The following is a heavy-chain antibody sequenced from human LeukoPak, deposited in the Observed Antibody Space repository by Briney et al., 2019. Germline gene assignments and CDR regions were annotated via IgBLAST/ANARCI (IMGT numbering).Heavy chain of an antibody. Sequence: GGSLRLSCAASGFTFRSYSMNWVRQAPGKGLEWVSSINSDSNYIYYADSVQGRFTISRDNAKNSPYLQMNSLRAEDTAVYYCAVAYYYGSGDAFDIWGQGTKVTSLQ. J-gene: IGHJ3*02. CDR1: GFTFRSYS. D-gene: IGHD3-10*01. V-gene: IGHV3-21*01. CDR3: AVAYYYGSGDAFDI. CDR2: INSDSNYI.